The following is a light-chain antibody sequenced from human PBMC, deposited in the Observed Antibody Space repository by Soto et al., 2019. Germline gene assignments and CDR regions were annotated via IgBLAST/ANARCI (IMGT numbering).Light chain of an antibody. V-gene: IGLV2-14*01. J-gene: IGLJ2*01. CDR2: EVS. CDR1: SSDVGGYNY. Sequence: QSVLTQPASVSGSPGQSITISCTGTSSDVGGYNYVSWYQQHPGKAPKLMIYEVSNRPSGVSNRFSGSKSGNTASLTISGLQAEDEADYYCISYTSSSTPVVFCGGTKLTVL. CDR3: ISYTSSSTPVV.